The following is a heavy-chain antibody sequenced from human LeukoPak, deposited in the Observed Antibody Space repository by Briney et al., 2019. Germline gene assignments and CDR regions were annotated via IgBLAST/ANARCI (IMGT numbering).Heavy chain of an antibody. CDR3: AGRSDGGSDDGEDYLAY. V-gene: IGHV4-39*01. CDR1: GGSIYSTTFY. CDR2: MYYDGST. J-gene: IGHJ4*02. Sequence: SETLSLTCTVSGGSIYSTTFYWGWIRQPPGKGLEWIGSMYYDGSTYHNPSLKSRVTISVDTSNNQFSLKLTSVTAADTAGYFCAGRSDGGSDDGEDYLAYWGKGTRAT. D-gene: IGHD1-26*01.